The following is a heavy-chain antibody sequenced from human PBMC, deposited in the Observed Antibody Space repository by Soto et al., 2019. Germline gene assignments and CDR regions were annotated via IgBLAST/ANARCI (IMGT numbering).Heavy chain of an antibody. CDR2: IYPGDSDT. D-gene: IGHD6-6*01. CDR1: GYSFTSYW. CDR3: ARLLEGGGQLVDPGAFDI. Sequence: GESLKISCKGSGYSFTSYWIGWVRQMPGKGLEWMGIIYPGDSDTRYSPSFQGQVTISADKSISTAYLQWSSLKASDTAMYYCARLLEGGGQLVDPGAFDIWGQGTMVTVSS. J-gene: IGHJ3*02. V-gene: IGHV5-51*01.